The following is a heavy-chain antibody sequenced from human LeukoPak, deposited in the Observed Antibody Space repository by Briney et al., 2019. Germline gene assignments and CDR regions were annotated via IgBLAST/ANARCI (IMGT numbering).Heavy chain of an antibody. J-gene: IGHJ3*02. Sequence: PSETLSLTCTVSGGSISSYYWSWIRQPAGKGLEWIGRIYTSGSTNYNPSLKSRVTISVDTSKNQFSLKLSSVTAADTAVYYCARALIAADGDAFDIWGQGTMVTVSS. CDR2: IYTSGST. V-gene: IGHV4-4*07. CDR1: GGSISSYY. D-gene: IGHD6-13*01. CDR3: ARALIAADGDAFDI.